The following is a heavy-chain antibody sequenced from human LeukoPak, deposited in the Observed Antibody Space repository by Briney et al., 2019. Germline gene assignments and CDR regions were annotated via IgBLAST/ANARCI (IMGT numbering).Heavy chain of an antibody. V-gene: IGHV3-74*01. CDR2: INSDGTST. J-gene: IGHJ4*02. Sequence: GGSLRLSCAASGFTFSSYWMHWVRQAPGKGLMWVSRINSDGTSTSYADSVKGRFTISRDNAKNSLYLQMNSLRAEDTAVYYCARASRGQLEDYFDYWGQGTLVTVSS. CDR1: GFTFSSYW. D-gene: IGHD6-6*01. CDR3: ARASRGQLEDYFDY.